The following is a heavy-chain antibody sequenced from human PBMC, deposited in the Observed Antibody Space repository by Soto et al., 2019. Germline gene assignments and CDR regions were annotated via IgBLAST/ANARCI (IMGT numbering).Heavy chain of an antibody. CDR2: ISGTGYNT. CDR3: AKAGFSSSWSPTYFDY. V-gene: IGHV3-23*01. D-gene: IGHD6-13*01. Sequence: EVQLLESGGGLVQPGGSLRLSCAASGFTFTSYAMNWVRLAPGKGLEWVSAISGTGYNTYYADSVKGRFTISRDNTKNTVYMHMNSLRAEDTAVYYCAKAGFSSSWSPTYFDYWGQGTLVTVSS. J-gene: IGHJ4*02. CDR1: GFTFTSYA.